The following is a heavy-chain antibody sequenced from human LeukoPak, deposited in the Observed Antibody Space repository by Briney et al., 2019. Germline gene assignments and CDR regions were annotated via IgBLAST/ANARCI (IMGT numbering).Heavy chain of an antibody. D-gene: IGHD6-19*01. CDR2: IIPIFGTA. J-gene: IGHJ4*02. CDR3: ARAWVGSSGWYSPYYFDY. CDR1: GGTFSSYA. Sequence: RASVKVSCKASGGTFSSYAISWVRQAPGQGLEWMGGIIPIFGTANYAQKFQGRVTITTDESTSTAYMELSSLRSEDTALYYCARAWVGSSGWYSPYYFDYWGQGTLVTVSS. V-gene: IGHV1-69*05.